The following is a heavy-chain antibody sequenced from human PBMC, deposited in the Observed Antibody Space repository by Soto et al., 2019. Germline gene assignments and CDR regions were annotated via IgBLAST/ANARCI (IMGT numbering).Heavy chain of an antibody. J-gene: IGHJ4*02. D-gene: IGHD3-9*01. Sequence: GASVKVSCKASGYTFTSYGISWVRQAPGQGLEWMGWISAYNGNTNYAQKPQGRVTMTTDTSTSTAYMELRSLRSDDTAVYYCARDRLRYFDFSEVPFDYWGQGTLVTVSS. CDR3: ARDRLRYFDFSEVPFDY. CDR2: ISAYNGNT. CDR1: GYTFTSYG. V-gene: IGHV1-18*01.